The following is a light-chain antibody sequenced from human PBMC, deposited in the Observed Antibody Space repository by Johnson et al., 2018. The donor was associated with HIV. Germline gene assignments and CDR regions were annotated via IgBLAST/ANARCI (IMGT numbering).Light chain of an antibody. CDR2: DNN. Sequence: QLVLTQPPSVSAAPGQKVTISCSGSSSNIGNNYVSWYQQLPGTAPKLLIYDNNKRPSGIPDRFSGSKSGTSATLAITGLHTGDEADYYCGTWDTSLRAGGLFGAGTRVTVL. CDR3: GTWDTSLRAGGL. J-gene: IGLJ1*01. CDR1: SSNIGNNY. V-gene: IGLV1-51*01.